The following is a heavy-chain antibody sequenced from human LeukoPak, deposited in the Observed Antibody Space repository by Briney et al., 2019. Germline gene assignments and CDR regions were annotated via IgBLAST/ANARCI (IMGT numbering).Heavy chain of an antibody. V-gene: IGHV3-7*01. J-gene: IGHJ4*02. CDR1: GFAFSSYW. CDR2: INQDGNSQ. CDR3: ARSLWPEDY. D-gene: IGHD2-21*01. Sequence: PGVSLRLSCDASGFAFSSYWASWVRQAPGEGLEWVANINQDGNSQNYVDSVRGRFTISKDNAKNSVYLQMNSLRAEDTAVYYCARSLWPEDYWGQGILVTVSS.